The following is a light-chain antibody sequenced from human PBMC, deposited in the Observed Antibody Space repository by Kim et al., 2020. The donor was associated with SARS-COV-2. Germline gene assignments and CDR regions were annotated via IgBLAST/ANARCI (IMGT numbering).Light chain of an antibody. CDR3: QHYVSPPFT. V-gene: IGKV3-20*01. J-gene: IGKJ4*01. CDR1: QTVSNSY. Sequence: EIVLTQSPGMLSLSPGERVTLSCRASQTVSNSYLAWYQQKPGQAPRLLIYRASSRATGIPDRFTGSGSGTDFTLTISRLEPEDFAVYYCQHYVSPPFTFGGGTKLEI. CDR2: RAS.